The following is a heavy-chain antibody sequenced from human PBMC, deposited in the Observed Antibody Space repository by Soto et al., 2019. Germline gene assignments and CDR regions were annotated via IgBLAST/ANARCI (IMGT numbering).Heavy chain of an antibody. D-gene: IGHD6-19*01. J-gene: IGHJ3*02. CDR2: FDPEDGET. CDR1: GYTLTELS. V-gene: IGHV1-24*01. CDR3: ATPPPYSSGSPDAFDI. Sequence: ASVKVSCKVSGYTLTELSMHWVRQAPGKGLEWMGGFDPEDGETIYAQKFQGRVTMTEDTSTDTAYMELSSLRSEDTAVYYCATPPPYSSGSPDAFDISGKGTMGTLSS.